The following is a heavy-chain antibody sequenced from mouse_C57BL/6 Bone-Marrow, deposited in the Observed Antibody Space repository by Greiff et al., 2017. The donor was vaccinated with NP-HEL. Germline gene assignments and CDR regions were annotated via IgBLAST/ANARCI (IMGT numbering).Heavy chain of an antibody. CDR3: ARGGTGLGY. CDR2: INPYNGGT. V-gene: IGHV1-19*01. J-gene: IGHJ2*01. Sequence: EVKLMESGPVLVKPGASVKMSCKASGYTFTDYYMNWVKQSHGKSLEWIGVINPYNGGTSYNQKFKGKATLTVDKSSSTAYMELNSLTSEDSAVYYCARGGTGLGYWGQGTTLTVSS. D-gene: IGHD3-3*01. CDR1: GYTFTDYY.